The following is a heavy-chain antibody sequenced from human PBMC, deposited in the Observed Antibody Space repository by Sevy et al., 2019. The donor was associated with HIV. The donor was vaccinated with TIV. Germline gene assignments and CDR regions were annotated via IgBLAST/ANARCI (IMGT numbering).Heavy chain of an antibody. CDR3: ARVHGDYTYFDY. CDR2: IFASGST. D-gene: IGHD4-17*01. Sequence: SETLSLTCTVSGGSISSHYWSWLRQPAGKGLEWIGSIFASGSTNYNPSLKSRVSMSIDTSKKQFSLKLTSVTAADTAVYYCARVHGDYTYFDYWGQRTLVTVSS. V-gene: IGHV4-4*07. J-gene: IGHJ4*02. CDR1: GGSISSHY.